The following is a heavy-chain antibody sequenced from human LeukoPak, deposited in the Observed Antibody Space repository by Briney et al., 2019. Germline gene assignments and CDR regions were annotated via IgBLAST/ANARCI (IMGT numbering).Heavy chain of an antibody. CDR3: ARGGGLGYFDWLIRGYYYDGMDV. V-gene: IGHV4-34*01. Sequence: SETLSLPCAVYGHSFSGYYWSWIRQPPGKGLEWIGEINHSGSTYYNPSLKSRVTISVDTSKNQFSLKLSSVTAADTAVYYCARGGGLGYFDWLIRGYYYDGMDVWGQGTTVTVSS. CDR2: INHSGST. J-gene: IGHJ6*02. D-gene: IGHD3-9*01. CDR1: GHSFSGYY.